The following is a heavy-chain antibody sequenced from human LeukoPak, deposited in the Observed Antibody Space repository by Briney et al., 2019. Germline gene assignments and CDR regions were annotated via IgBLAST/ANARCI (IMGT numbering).Heavy chain of an antibody. CDR1: GGSISSSSYY. V-gene: IGHV4-39*01. D-gene: IGHD3-22*01. Sequence: SETLSLTCTVSGGSISSSSYYWGWIRQPPGKGLEWIGSIYYSGSTYYNPSLKSRVTISVDTSKNQFSLKLSSVTAADTAVYYCASQYYYDSSGYSRKFDYWGQGTLVTVSS. J-gene: IGHJ4*02. CDR3: ASQYYYDSSGYSRKFDY. CDR2: IYYSGST.